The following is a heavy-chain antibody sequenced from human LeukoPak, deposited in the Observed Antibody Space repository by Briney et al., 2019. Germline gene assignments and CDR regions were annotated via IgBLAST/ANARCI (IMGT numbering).Heavy chain of an antibody. Sequence: GSLRLSCAASGFTFSNYWMHWLRQAPGKGLVWVSRINGGGTSTTYADSVKGRFTISRDSATNTVYLQMNSLRAEDTAVYYCARGETSSSWSTFDYWGQGTLATVSS. CDR1: GFTFSNYW. V-gene: IGHV3-74*03. J-gene: IGHJ4*02. CDR3: ARGETSSSWSTFDY. D-gene: IGHD6-13*01. CDR2: INGGGTST.